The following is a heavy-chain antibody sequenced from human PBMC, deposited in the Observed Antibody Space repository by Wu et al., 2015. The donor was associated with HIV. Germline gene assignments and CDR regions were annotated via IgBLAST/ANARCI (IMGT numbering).Heavy chain of an antibody. CDR3: ARNTDSVATSLYSLGV. J-gene: IGHJ6*02. CDR1: AYSFTDYY. CDR2: INPSSGST. Sequence: QVQLVQSGGEVKKPGASVKISCKASAYSFTDYYIHWVRQAPGHGLEWVGIINPSSGSTSYAQKFKGRVTMSRDTSTATAYMELSSLKSEDTAVYYCARNTDSVATSLYSLGVWGQGTVVTVSS. V-gene: IGHV1-46*01. D-gene: IGHD5-12*01.